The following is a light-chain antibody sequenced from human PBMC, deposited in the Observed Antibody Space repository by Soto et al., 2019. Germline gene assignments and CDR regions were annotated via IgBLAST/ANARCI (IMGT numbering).Light chain of an antibody. CDR1: QSLSSN. Sequence: EIVMTQSPATLSVSPGERATLSCRASQSLSSNLAWYQHKPDQAPRLLIYGASTRATGVPARFSGSGSGTDFTLTISSLQSEDFAVYYCQQYNNWPPLTFGGGTKVEI. V-gene: IGKV3-15*01. CDR2: GAS. CDR3: QQYNNWPPLT. J-gene: IGKJ4*01.